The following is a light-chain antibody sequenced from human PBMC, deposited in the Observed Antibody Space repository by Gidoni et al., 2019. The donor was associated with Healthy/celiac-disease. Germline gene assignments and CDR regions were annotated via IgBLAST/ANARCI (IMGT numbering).Light chain of an antibody. Sequence: LMTQPPATLSVSPGERATLSCRASQSVSSNLAWYQQKPGQAPRLLIYGASTRATGIPARFSGSGSGTEFTLTISSLQSEDFAVYYCQQYNNWPAWTFGQGTKVEIK. CDR2: GAS. CDR3: QQYNNWPAWT. V-gene: IGKV3D-15*01. J-gene: IGKJ1*01. CDR1: QSVSSN.